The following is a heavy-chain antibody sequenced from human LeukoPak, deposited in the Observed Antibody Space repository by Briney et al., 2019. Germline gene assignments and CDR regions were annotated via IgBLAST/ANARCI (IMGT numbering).Heavy chain of an antibody. V-gene: IGHV4/OR15-8*01. J-gene: IGHJ5*02. Sequence: PSETLSFTCSVSGGSMSDSITWGWVRQPPGKGLEWLANIHDDGRTAPNPSLRSRLTISQDRSKNQFSLKVSSVTPADTAFYYCAKVLTAAGLDLWGQGILVTVSS. D-gene: IGHD6-25*01. CDR2: IHDDGRT. CDR1: GGSMSDSIT. CDR3: AKVLTAAGLDL.